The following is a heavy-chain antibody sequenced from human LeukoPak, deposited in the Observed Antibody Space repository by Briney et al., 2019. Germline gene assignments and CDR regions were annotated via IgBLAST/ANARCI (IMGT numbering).Heavy chain of an antibody. J-gene: IGHJ4*02. CDR2: ISDSGGSR. Sequence: PGGSLRLSCAASGFTVSSNYMSWVRQAPGKGLEWVSGISDSGGSRHYADSVKGRFTISRDNSKNTLYLQVNSLRAEDTAVYFCAKGPKKQMVGSRGYYFDFWGQGTLVTVSS. D-gene: IGHD6-13*01. V-gene: IGHV3-23*01. CDR1: GFTVSSNY. CDR3: AKGPKKQMVGSRGYYFDF.